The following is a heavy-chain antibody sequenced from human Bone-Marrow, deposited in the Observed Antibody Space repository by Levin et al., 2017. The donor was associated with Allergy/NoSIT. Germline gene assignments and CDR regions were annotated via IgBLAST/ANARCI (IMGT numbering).Heavy chain of an antibody. D-gene: IGHD4-17*01. CDR1: GFNFSSYW. V-gene: IGHV3-74*01. J-gene: IGHJ2*01. Sequence: GGSLRLSCSASGFNFSSYWMHWVRQAPGKGLVWVSRINRDGSSTSYADSVKGRFTISRDNAKNPLYLHMNSLRAEDTSVYYCARDRVTTNWYFDLWSRGTLVTVSS. CDR3: ARDRVTTNWYFDL. CDR2: INRDGSST.